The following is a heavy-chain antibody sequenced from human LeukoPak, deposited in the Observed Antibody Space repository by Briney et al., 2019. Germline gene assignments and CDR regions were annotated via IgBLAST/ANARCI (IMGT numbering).Heavy chain of an antibody. Sequence: SETLSLTCAVYGGSFSGYYWSWIRQPPGKGPEWIGEINHSGSTNYNPSLKSRVTISVDTSKNQFSLKLSSVTAADTAVYYCARGGQLEPNDYYYYGMDVWGQGTTVTVSS. CDR2: INHSGST. J-gene: IGHJ6*02. CDR3: ARGGQLEPNDYYYYGMDV. V-gene: IGHV4-34*01. D-gene: IGHD1-1*01. CDR1: GGSFSGYY.